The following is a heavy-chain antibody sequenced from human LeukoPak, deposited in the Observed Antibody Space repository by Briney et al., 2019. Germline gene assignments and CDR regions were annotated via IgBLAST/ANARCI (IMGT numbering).Heavy chain of an antibody. CDR2: FDPEDGET. Sequence: ASVKVSCKVSGYTLTELSMHWVRQAPGKGLEWMGGFDPEDGETIYAQKFQGRVTMTEDTSTDTAYMELSSLRSEDTAVYYCATVVPAALTNAFDIWGQGTMVTVSS. V-gene: IGHV1-24*01. CDR3: ATVVPAALTNAFDI. J-gene: IGHJ3*02. CDR1: GYTLTELS. D-gene: IGHD2-2*01.